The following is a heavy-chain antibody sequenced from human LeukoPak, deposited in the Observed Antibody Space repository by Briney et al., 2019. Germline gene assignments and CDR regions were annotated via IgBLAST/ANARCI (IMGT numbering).Heavy chain of an antibody. CDR1: GGSISSGGYS. CDR3: ARDRGRVRGYYYAMDV. D-gene: IGHD2-2*01. CDR2: IYQSGST. J-gene: IGHJ6*02. Sequence: PSETLSLTCAVSGGSISSGGYSWSWIRQPPGRGLEWIGYIYQSGSTYYNPSLKSRVTISEDTSKNQFSLNLTSVTAADTAVYYCARDRGRVRGYYYAMDVWGQGTTVTVSS. V-gene: IGHV4-30-2*01.